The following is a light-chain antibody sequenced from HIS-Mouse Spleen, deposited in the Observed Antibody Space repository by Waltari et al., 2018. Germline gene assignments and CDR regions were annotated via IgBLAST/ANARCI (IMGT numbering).Light chain of an antibody. V-gene: IGLV7-46*01. CDR2: DTS. J-gene: IGLJ2*01. CDR3: LLSYSGARV. Sequence: QAVVTQEHSLTVSPGGTVTLTRASSTGAVTSGHYPNWIKQKPGQAPRTLIHDTSKKHSRAPARFSGSLLGGKAALTLSGAQPEDGAEYYCLLSYSGARVFGGGTKLTVL. CDR1: TGAVTSGHY.